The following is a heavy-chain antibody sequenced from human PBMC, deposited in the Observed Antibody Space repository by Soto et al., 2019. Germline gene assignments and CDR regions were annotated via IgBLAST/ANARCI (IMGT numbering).Heavy chain of an antibody. J-gene: IGHJ4*02. CDR1: GFTFSSYA. CDR2: ISYDGSNK. Sequence: QVQLVESGGGVVQPGRSLRLSCAASGFTFSSYAMHWVRQAPGKGLEWVAVISYDGSNKYYADSVKGRFTISRDNSKNTLYLQMNSLRAEDTAVYYCARDIYSSGWYVVSCPSYWGQGTLVTVSS. V-gene: IGHV3-30-3*01. CDR3: ARDIYSSGWYVVSCPSY. D-gene: IGHD6-19*01.